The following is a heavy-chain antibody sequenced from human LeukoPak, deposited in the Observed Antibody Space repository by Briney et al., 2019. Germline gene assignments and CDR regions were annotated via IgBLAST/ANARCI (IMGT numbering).Heavy chain of an antibody. CDR1: DGSINSYY. D-gene: IGHD3-9*01. CDR3: ARGCCSVSGLYFEF. Sequence: SETLSLTCSVSDGSINSYYWNWIRRPPGKGLEWIGYIYYNGNTNYSPSLKSRVTMSVDTSKNLFSLKVSSVTAADTAVYYCARGCCSVSGLYFEFWGQGSLVTVSS. CDR2: IYYNGNT. V-gene: IGHV4-59*01. J-gene: IGHJ4*02.